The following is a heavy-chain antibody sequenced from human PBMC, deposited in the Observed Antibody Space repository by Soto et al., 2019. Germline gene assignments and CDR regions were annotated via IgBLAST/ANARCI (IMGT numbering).Heavy chain of an antibody. V-gene: IGHV3-23*01. D-gene: IGHD6-13*01. CDR3: AKDYLRIAAP. CDR1: GFTFSSYA. Sequence: GGSLRLSCAASGFTFSSYAMTWVRQAPGKGLEWVSAIIANGVSTFYADSVKGRFTISRDNSKNTLYLQMKSLRAADTAVYYCAKDYLRIAAPWGQGTPVTVSS. CDR2: IIANGVST. J-gene: IGHJ5*02.